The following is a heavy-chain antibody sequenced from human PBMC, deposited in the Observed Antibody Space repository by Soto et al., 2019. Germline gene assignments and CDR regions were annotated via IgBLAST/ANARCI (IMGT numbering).Heavy chain of an antibody. J-gene: IGHJ4*02. CDR2: IKQDGSEK. CDR3: ARVLAAADSL. V-gene: IGHV3-7*01. Sequence: EVQLVESGGGLVQPGGSLRLSCAASGFTFSTYWMHWVRQAPGKGLEWVANIKQDGSEKYYLDSVKGRFTISRDNAKSSLYLQMNSLRAEDTAVYYGARVLAAADSLWGQGTLVTVSS. D-gene: IGHD6-13*01. CDR1: GFTFSTYW.